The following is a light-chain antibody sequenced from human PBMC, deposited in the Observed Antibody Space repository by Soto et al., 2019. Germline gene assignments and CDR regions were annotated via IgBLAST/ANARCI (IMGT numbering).Light chain of an antibody. CDR2: TAA. J-gene: IGKJ2*01. Sequence: IHMPQSPSSLSASVGDRVTITCRASQRITTYLNWYQQKPGKAPKLLISTAATLQGGVPSRFSGNGSGTDFTLTITTLQPEDFVTYFCQQSYSTPYTFGQGTKLEIQ. V-gene: IGKV1-39*01. CDR3: QQSYSTPYT. CDR1: QRITTY.